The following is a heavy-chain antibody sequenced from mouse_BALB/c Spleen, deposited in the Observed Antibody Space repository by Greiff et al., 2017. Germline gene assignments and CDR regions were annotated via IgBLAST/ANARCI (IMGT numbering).Heavy chain of an antibody. V-gene: IGHV2-2*02. CDR2: IWSGGST. CDR3: ARKEGAYYGNYEGFAY. Sequence: QVQLQQSGPGLVQPSQSLSITCTVSGFSLTSYGVHWVRQSPGKGLEWLGVIWSGGSTDYNAAFISRLSISKDNSKSQVFFKMNSLQANDTAIYYCARKEGAYYGNYEGFAYWGQGTLVTVSA. CDR1: GFSLTSYG. J-gene: IGHJ3*01. D-gene: IGHD2-10*01.